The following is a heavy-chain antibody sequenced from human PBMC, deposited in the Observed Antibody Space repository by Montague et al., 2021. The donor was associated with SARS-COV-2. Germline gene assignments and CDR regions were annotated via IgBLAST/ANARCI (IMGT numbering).Heavy chain of an antibody. Sequence: SETLSLTCTASGGSISSSSYYWGWIRQPPGKGLEWIGSIYYSGSTYYNPSLKSRVTISVDTSKNQFSLKLSSVTAADTAVYYCARPPGGLLWFGEFDYWGQGTLVTVSS. CDR2: IYYSGST. D-gene: IGHD3-10*01. CDR1: GGSISSSSYY. V-gene: IGHV4-39*01. J-gene: IGHJ4*02. CDR3: ARPPGGLLWFGEFDY.